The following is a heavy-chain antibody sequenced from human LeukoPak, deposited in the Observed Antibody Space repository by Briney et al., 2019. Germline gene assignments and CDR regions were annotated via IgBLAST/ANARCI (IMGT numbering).Heavy chain of an antibody. D-gene: IGHD1-14*01. Sequence: GGSLRLSCVASGFTFSDYYMSWVRQAPGKGLEWVANIKQDGSEKCFVDSVKGRFTISRDNAKNSLYLQMNSLRAEDTAVYYCARSRYLDVWGQGTTVAVSS. V-gene: IGHV3-7*01. CDR1: GFTFSDYY. J-gene: IGHJ6*02. CDR2: IKQDGSEK. CDR3: ARSRYLDV.